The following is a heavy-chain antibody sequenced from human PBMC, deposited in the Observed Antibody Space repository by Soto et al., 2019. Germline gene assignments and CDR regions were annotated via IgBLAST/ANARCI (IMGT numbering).Heavy chain of an antibody. V-gene: IGHV3-23*01. J-gene: IGHJ4*02. CDR1: GFIFSNYA. CDR2: FTSGGST. D-gene: IGHD6-19*01. Sequence: EVQRLESGGDLVQPGGSLRLSCAASGFIFSNYAMTWVRQAPGKGPEWVSTFTSGGSTYYRDTVKGRFTISRDNSKNTLYLQMTSLRAEDTAVYYCARTDKYNSQSSGWANRFDYWGQGTLVTVSS. CDR3: ARTDKYNSQSSGWANRFDY.